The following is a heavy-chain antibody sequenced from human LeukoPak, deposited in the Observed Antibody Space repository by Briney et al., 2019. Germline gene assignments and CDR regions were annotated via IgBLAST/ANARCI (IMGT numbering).Heavy chain of an antibody. Sequence: QTGGSLRLSCAASGFTFSNAWMSWVRQAPGKGLEWVAFIWYDGSNKYCADSVKGRFTISRDNSENTLYLQMNSLRAEDTAVYYCAKAAHSYYSNYWGQGTLVTVSS. CDR2: IWYDGSNK. J-gene: IGHJ4*02. V-gene: IGHV3-30*02. CDR3: AKAAHSYYSNY. CDR1: GFTFSNAW. D-gene: IGHD3-10*01.